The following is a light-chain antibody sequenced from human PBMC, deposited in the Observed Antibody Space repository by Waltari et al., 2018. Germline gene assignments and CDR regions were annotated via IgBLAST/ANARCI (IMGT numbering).Light chain of an antibody. CDR1: GSAAGDSTY. Sequence: QSALTQLRSVSGSPGQSATISCTATGSAAGDSTYVSWYQQHPGEAPKLVIYDVTKRPSGVPARFSGSKSGNSASLTVSGLQSEDEADYYCCSYAGTWVFGGGTKLTVL. V-gene: IGLV2-11*01. J-gene: IGLJ3*02. CDR3: CSYAGTWV. CDR2: DVT.